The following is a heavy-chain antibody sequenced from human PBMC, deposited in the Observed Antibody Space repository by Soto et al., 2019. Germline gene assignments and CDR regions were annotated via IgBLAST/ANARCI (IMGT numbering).Heavy chain of an antibody. CDR3: ATLMITFGGVIGSFDY. D-gene: IGHD3-16*02. Sequence: GGSLRLSCAASGFTFSTYSMNWVRQAPGKGLEWVSSISSSSTIYYADSVKGRFTISRDNSKNTLYLQMNSLRAEDTAVYYCATLMITFGGVIGSFDYWGQGTLVTVSS. CDR2: ISSSSTI. V-gene: IGHV3-48*01. CDR1: GFTFSTYS. J-gene: IGHJ4*02.